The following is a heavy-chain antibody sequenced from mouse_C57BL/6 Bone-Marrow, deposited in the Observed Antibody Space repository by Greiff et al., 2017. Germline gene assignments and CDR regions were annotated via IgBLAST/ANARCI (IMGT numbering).Heavy chain of an antibody. J-gene: IGHJ1*03. V-gene: IGHV1-85*01. D-gene: IGHD1-1*01. CDR1: GYTFTSYD. CDR2: IYPRDGST. Sequence: QVQLKQSGPELVKPGASVKLSCKASGYTFTSYDINWVKQRPGQGLEWIGWIYPRDGSTKYNEKFKGKATLTVDTSSSTACMGLHSLTSVDSAVYFCAREYGGSNRYFDVWGTGTTVTVSS. CDR3: AREYGGSNRYFDV.